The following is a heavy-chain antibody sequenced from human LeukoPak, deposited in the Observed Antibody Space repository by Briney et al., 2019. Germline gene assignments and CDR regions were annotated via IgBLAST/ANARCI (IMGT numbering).Heavy chain of an antibody. D-gene: IGHD2-2*02. CDR1: GFTFSSYD. V-gene: IGHV3-23*01. Sequence: GGSLRLSCAASGFTFSSYDMSWVRQAPGKGLEWVSAISGSGGSTYYADSVKGRFTISRDNSKNTLYLQMNSLRAEDTAVYYCAKSSHRYCSSTSCYTTLDYWGQGTLVTVSS. CDR3: AKSSHRYCSSTSCYTTLDY. J-gene: IGHJ4*02. CDR2: ISGSGGST.